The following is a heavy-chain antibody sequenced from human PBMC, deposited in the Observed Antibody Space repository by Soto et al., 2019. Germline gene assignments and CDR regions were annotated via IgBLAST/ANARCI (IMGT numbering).Heavy chain of an antibody. Sequence: GGSLRLSCAASGFTFSSYWMSWVRQAPGKGLEWVANIKQDGSEKYYVDSVKGRFTISRDNAKNSLYLQMNSLRAEDTAVYYCARDVSGYFYYYYYYMDVWGKGTTVTVSS. J-gene: IGHJ6*03. D-gene: IGHD3-22*01. CDR2: IKQDGSEK. V-gene: IGHV3-7*01. CDR3: ARDVSGYFYYYYYYMDV. CDR1: GFTFSSYW.